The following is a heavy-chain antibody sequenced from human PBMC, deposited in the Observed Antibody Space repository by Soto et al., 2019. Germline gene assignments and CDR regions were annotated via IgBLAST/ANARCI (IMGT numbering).Heavy chain of an antibody. CDR2: IRGFSPYT. J-gene: IGHJ6*02. V-gene: IGHV3-21*01. CDR1: GFTFRTYT. Sequence: EVQLVESGGGLVKPGGSLRLSCISSGFTFRTYTMNWVRQAPGKGLEWVSGIRGFSPYTFYAESVKGRFTISRDNAKNPLYLQMNSLRAEETAVYYCARDRGYDAHDYYYNAMDVWGQGTTVTVSS. D-gene: IGHD2-15*01. CDR3: ARDRGYDAHDYYYNAMDV.